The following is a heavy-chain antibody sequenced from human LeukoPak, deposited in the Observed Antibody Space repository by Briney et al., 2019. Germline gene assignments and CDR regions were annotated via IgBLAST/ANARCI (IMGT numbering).Heavy chain of an antibody. CDR3: ARGIPVAGLFDY. V-gene: IGHV4-59*08. CDR1: GGSISSYY. CDR2: IYYSGST. J-gene: IGHJ4*02. Sequence: SETLSLTCTVSGGSISSYYWSWIRQPPGKGLEWIGYIYYSGSTNYNPSLKSRVTISVDTSKNQFSLKLSSVTAADTAIYYCARGIPVAGLFDYWGQGALVAVSS. D-gene: IGHD6-19*01.